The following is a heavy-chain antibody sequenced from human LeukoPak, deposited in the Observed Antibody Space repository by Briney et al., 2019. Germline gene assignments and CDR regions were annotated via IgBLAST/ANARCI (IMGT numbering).Heavy chain of an antibody. V-gene: IGHV4-61*01. J-gene: IGHJ6*02. CDR3: ARATGDLHYYYGMDV. CDR1: GGSVSSGSYY. Sequence: SETLSLTCTVSGGSVSSGSYYWSWIRQPPGKGLEWIGYIYYSGSTNCNPSLKSRVTISVDTSKNQFSLKLSSVTAADTAVYYCARATGDLHYYYGMDVWGQGTTVTVSS. D-gene: IGHD7-27*01. CDR2: IYYSGST.